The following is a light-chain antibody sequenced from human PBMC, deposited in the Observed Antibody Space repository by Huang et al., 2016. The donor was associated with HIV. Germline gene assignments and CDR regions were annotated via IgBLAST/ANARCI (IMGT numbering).Light chain of an antibody. Sequence: IQLTKSPSSLYASVGDRVTITCRASQGIRHFLGWYQQKPGKAPKRLIYAASILQSGDPSMFSGSGSGTDFTLTIGSLQPEDFATYYCQQLNSYPLTFGGGTKVEIK. CDR3: QQLNSYPLT. V-gene: IGKV1-9*01. CDR1: QGIRHF. J-gene: IGKJ4*01. CDR2: AAS.